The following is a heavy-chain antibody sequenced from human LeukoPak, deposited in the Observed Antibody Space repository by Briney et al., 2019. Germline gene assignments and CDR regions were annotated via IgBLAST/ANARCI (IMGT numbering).Heavy chain of an antibody. CDR3: ARGRWLPNAFDI. CDR2: IYYSGRT. Sequence: PSETLSLTCTVSGDSINRCYWNWIRQPPGKGLEWIGYIYYSGRTDYNPSLKSRVTISVDTSKHQFSMQLKSVTAADTAVYFCARGRWLPNAFDIWGQGTMVTVFS. J-gene: IGHJ3*02. D-gene: IGHD5-24*01. V-gene: IGHV4-59*12. CDR1: GDSINRCY.